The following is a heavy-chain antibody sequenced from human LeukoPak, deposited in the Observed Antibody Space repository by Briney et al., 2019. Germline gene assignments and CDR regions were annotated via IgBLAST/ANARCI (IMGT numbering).Heavy chain of an antibody. D-gene: IGHD3-10*01. Sequence: SETLSLTCTVSGGSISSYYWSWIRQPPGKGLEWIGYIYYSGSTNYNPSLKSRVTISVDTSKNQFSLKLSSVTAADTAVYYCARGLGSGSPHGAFDIWGQGTMVTVSS. CDR2: IYYSGST. CDR1: GGSISSYY. V-gene: IGHV4-59*01. J-gene: IGHJ3*02. CDR3: ARGLGSGSPHGAFDI.